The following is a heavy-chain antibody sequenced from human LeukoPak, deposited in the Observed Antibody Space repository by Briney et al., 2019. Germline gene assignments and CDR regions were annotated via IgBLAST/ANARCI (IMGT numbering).Heavy chain of an antibody. CDR3: AKEPDSSGFYFDY. J-gene: IGHJ4*02. CDR2: IHTDGSST. Sequence: GGSLRLSCAASGFTFSTYWMHWVRQAPREGLVWVSRIHTDGSSTNYADSVRGRFTISRDNAKNTLYLQMDSLRAEDTAVYYCAKEPDSSGFYFDYWGQGTLVTVSS. V-gene: IGHV3-74*01. CDR1: GFTFSTYW. D-gene: IGHD3-22*01.